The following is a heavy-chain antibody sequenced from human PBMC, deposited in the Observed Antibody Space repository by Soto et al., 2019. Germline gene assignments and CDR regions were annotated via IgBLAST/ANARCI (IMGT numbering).Heavy chain of an antibody. CDR1: GFTFSSYA. Sequence: GGSLRLSCAASGFTFSSYAMSWVRQAPGKGLEWVSAISGSGGSTYYADSVKGRFTISRDNSKNTLYLQMNSLRAEDTAVYYCAKDRGPYCSGGSCYSTYYFDYWGQGXLVTVYS. CDR2: ISGSGGST. V-gene: IGHV3-23*01. J-gene: IGHJ4*02. D-gene: IGHD2-15*01. CDR3: AKDRGPYCSGGSCYSTYYFDY.